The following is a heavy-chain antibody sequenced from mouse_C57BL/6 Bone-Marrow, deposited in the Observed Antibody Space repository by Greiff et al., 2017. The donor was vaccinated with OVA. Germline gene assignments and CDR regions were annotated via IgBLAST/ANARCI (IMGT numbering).Heavy chain of an antibody. V-gene: IGHV3-8*01. CDR1: GYSITSDY. D-gene: IGHD3-2*02. CDR2: ISYSGST. J-gene: IGHJ2*01. CDR3: ASCRQLRLQYFDY. Sequence: VQLKESGPGLAKPSQTLSLTCSVTGYSITSDYWNWIRKFPGNKLEYMGYISYSGSTYYTPSLKSRISITLDTSKYQYYLQLNSETTADTATYYGASCRQLRLQYFDYWGQGTTLTVSS.